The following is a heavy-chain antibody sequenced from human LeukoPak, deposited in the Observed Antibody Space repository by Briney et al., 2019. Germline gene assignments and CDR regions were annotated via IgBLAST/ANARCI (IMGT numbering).Heavy chain of an antibody. J-gene: IGHJ4*02. CDR1: GVSFSGYY. V-gene: IGHV4-34*01. D-gene: IGHD6-19*01. CDR3: ARVSRTYSSGWYPWYFDY. Sequence: RASETLSLTCAVYGVSFSGYYWNWLRQPPGKGLEWIGEINHSGSTNYNPSLKSRVTISVDTSKNQFSLKLSSVTAADTAVYYCARVSRTYSSGWYPWYFDYWGQGTLVTVSS. CDR2: INHSGST.